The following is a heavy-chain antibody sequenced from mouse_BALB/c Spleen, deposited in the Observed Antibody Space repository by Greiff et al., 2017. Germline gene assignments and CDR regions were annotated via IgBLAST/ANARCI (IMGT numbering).Heavy chain of an antibody. D-gene: IGHD2-14*01. CDR2: ISSGGST. J-gene: IGHJ2*01. Sequence: EVKLVESGGGLVKPGGSLKLSCAASGFTFSSYAMSWVRQTPEKRLEWVASISSGGSTYYPDSVKGRFTISRDNARNILYLQMSSLRSEDTAMYYCARDYRYDGGKYFDYWGQGTTLTVSS. V-gene: IGHV5-6-5*01. CDR3: ARDYRYDGGKYFDY. CDR1: GFTFSSYA.